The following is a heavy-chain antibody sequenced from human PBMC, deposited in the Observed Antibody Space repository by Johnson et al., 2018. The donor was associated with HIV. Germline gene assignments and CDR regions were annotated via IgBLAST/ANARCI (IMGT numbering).Heavy chain of an antibody. D-gene: IGHD3-16*01. CDR1: RFTFSSYA. CDR2: ISNDGGNK. J-gene: IGHJ3*02. V-gene: IGHV3-30*04. Sequence: QVQLVESGGGVVQPGRSLRLSCAASRFTFSSYAMHWVRQAPGKGLEWVALISNDGGNKYYADSVKGRFTISRDNAKNSLYLQMNSLRAEDTAVYYCARDLFVLYVPGDAFAIWGQGTMVNVSS. CDR3: ARDLFVLYVPGDAFAI.